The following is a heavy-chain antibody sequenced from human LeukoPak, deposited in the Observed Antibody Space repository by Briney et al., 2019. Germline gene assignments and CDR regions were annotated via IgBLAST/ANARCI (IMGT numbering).Heavy chain of an antibody. Sequence: GGSLRLSCAASGFTFSSYIMNWVRQAPRKGREWVSSISSSSSYIYYADSVKGRFTISRDNAKNSLYLQMNSLRAEDTAVYYCARDGRDRFGGYDPAIDYWGQGTLVTVSS. D-gene: IGHD5-12*01. CDR1: GFTFSSYI. CDR2: ISSSSSYI. CDR3: ARDGRDRFGGYDPAIDY. J-gene: IGHJ4*02. V-gene: IGHV3-21*01.